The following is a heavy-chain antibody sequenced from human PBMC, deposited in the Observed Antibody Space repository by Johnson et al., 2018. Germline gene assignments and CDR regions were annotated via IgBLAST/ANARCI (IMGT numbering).Heavy chain of an antibody. V-gene: IGHV3-23*04. D-gene: IGHD2-2*02. CDR1: GFTFSSYA. CDR2: ISGSGGNT. J-gene: IGHJ6*02. CDR3: AGDLNWSSTSCYIGYDYDGMDV. Sequence: VQLVESGGGVVQPGRSLRLSCAASGFTFSSYAMSWVRQAPGKGLEWVSAISGSGGNTYYADSVKGRFTIPRDNSKNTLYLQMNSLRAEDTAVYYCAGDLNWSSTSCYIGYDYDGMDVWGQGTTVTVSS.